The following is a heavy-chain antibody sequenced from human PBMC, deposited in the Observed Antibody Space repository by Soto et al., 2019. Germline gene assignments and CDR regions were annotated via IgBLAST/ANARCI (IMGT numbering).Heavy chain of an antibody. Sequence: LSLTCTVSGVSITTTSYYWGWIRQPPGKGLEWIGSVYFSGTTYYNPSLKSRVTISVDTSKNHFSLRLSSVTAADTATYYCARHGSYWGQGTLVTVSS. V-gene: IGHV4-39*01. J-gene: IGHJ4*02. CDR3: ARHGSY. CDR2: VYFSGTT. CDR1: GVSITTTSYY.